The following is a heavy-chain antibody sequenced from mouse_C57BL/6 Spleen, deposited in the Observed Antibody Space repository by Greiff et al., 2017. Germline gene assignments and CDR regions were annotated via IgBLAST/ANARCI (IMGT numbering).Heavy chain of an antibody. V-gene: IGHV7-3*01. J-gene: IGHJ3*01. Sequence: EVHLVESGGGLVQPGGSLSLSCAASGFTFTDSYMSWVRQPPGKALEWLGFIRNKANGYTTEYSASVKGRFTISRDNSQSILYLQMNALRAEDSATYYCASATVVGPPWFAYWGQGALVTVSA. CDR1: GFTFTDSY. D-gene: IGHD1-1*01. CDR2: IRNKANGYTT. CDR3: ASATVVGPPWFAY.